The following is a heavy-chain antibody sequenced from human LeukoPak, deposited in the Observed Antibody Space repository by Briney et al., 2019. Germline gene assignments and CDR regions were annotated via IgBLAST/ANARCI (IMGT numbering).Heavy chain of an antibody. CDR2: INTDGSRT. V-gene: IGHV3-74*01. CDR1: GFTFSTYW. D-gene: IGHD2/OR15-2a*01. J-gene: IGHJ6*03. Sequence: PGGFLRLSCAASGFTFSTYWMHWVREAPGKGLVWVSRINTDGSRTDSVEGRFTISRDNAKNTLYLQMNSLRAEDTAVYYCARENQARESGTLTWGPKYFYSYYMDVWAKGTTVTVSS. CDR3: ARENQARESGTLTWGPKYFYSYYMDV.